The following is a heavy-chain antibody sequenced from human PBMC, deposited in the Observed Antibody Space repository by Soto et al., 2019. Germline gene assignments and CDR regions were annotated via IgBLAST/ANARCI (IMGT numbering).Heavy chain of an antibody. V-gene: IGHV4-39*01. CDR3: ARPYEYYDFWSGRGYNWFDP. CDR1: GGSISSSSYY. J-gene: IGHJ5*02. D-gene: IGHD3-3*01. CDR2: IYYSGST. Sequence: SETLSLTCTVSGGSISSSSYYWGWIRQPPRKGLEWIGSIYYSGSTYYNQSLKSRDTISVDTSKNQFSLKLSSVTAADTAVYYCARPYEYYDFWSGRGYNWFDPWGQGTLVTAPQ.